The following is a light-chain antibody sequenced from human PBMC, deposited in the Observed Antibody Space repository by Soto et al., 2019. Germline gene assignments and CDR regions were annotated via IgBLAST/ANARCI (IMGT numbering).Light chain of an antibody. CDR2: GTN. J-gene: IGLJ1*01. V-gene: IGLV1-44*01. CDR3: AAWDGSLNGHV. Sequence: QSALTQPPSVSGTLGQGVTISCSGSTSNIGENSVGWFQQLPGTAPKVLIYGTNKRPSGVPDRFSGSKSGTSAYLAISGLQSEDEAEYYCAAWDGSLNGHVFGTGTKVTVL. CDR1: TSNIGENS.